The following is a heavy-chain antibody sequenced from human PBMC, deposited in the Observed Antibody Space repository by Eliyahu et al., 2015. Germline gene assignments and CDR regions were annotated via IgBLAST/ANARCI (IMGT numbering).Heavy chain of an antibody. V-gene: IGHV4-59*01. CDR1: GGSISSYY. J-gene: IGHJ5*02. CDR2: IYYSGST. D-gene: IGHD6-13*01. CDR3: ARDSTAVDSSSWYNWFDP. Sequence: QVQLQESGPGLVKPSETLSLTCTVPGGSISSYYWSWIRQPPGKGLEWIGYIYYSGSTNYNPSLKSRVTISVDTSKNQFSLKLSSVTAADTAVYYCARDSTAVDSSSWYNWFDPWGQGTLVTVSS.